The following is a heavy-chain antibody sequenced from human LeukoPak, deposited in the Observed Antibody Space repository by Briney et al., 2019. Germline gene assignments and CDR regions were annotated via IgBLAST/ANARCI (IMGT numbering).Heavy chain of an antibody. D-gene: IGHD3-10*01. CDR2: ISAYNGNT. J-gene: IGHJ4*02. CDR3: ASMSSGSYMYY. V-gene: IGHV1-18*04. Sequence: ASVKVSFKASAYTFTAFYMHWVRQAPGQGLEWMGWISAYNGNTNYAQKLQGRVTMTTDTSTSTAYMELRSLRSDDTAVYYCASMSSGSYMYYWGQGTLVTVSS. CDR1: AYTFTAFY.